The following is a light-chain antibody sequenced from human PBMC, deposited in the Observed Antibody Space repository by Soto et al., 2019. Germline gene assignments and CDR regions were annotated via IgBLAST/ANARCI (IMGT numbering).Light chain of an antibody. V-gene: IGKV3-20*01. CDR1: QSVSSNF. Sequence: PVTLSPSPGERATLSCRASQSVSSNFLACYQQKPGQAPSLLIYYISTRATGIPDRFSGSGSGTDFTLTIIRLEPEEFVVYYCQHFGSSRGTFGQGTKVDI. CDR2: YIS. J-gene: IGKJ1*01. CDR3: QHFGSSRGT.